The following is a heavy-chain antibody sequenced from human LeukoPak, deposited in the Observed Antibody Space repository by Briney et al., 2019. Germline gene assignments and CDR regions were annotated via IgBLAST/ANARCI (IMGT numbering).Heavy chain of an antibody. CDR2: INSDGSWT. V-gene: IGHV3-74*01. J-gene: IGHJ4*02. CDR3: VSFYETY. CDR1: GNYW. Sequence: GGSLRLSCAASGNYWMHWVRQVPGKGLVWVSHINSDGSWTSYADSVKGRFTISKDNAKYMVYLQMNSLRADDTAVYYCVSFYETYWGRGTLVTVSS. D-gene: IGHD2/OR15-2a*01.